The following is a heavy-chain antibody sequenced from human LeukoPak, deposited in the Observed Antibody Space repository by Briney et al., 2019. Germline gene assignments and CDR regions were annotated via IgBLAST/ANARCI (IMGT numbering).Heavy chain of an antibody. V-gene: IGHV3-23*01. J-gene: IGHJ4*02. D-gene: IGHD6-13*01. CDR1: GFTFSSYG. CDR3: AKVPQWSSFRFFDY. Sequence: GGSLRLSCAASGFTFSSYGMSWVRQAPGKGLEWVSAISGSGGSTCYADSVKGRFTISRDNSKNTLYLQMNSLRAEDTAVYYCAKVPQWSSFRFFDYWGQGTLVTVSS. CDR2: ISGSGGST.